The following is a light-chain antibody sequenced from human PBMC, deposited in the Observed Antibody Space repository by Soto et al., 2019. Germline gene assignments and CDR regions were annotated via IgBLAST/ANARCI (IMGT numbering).Light chain of an antibody. CDR1: SSDVGSYNL. CDR3: CAYAGSSTVV. V-gene: IGLV2-23*01. J-gene: IGLJ2*01. CDR2: EGS. Sequence: QSALTQPASVSGSPGQSITISCTGTSSDVGSYNLVSWYQQHPGKAPKLMIYEGSKRPSGVSNRCSGSKSANTVSLTISGAQAEDEDYYYCCAYAGSSTVVFGGGTKLTVL.